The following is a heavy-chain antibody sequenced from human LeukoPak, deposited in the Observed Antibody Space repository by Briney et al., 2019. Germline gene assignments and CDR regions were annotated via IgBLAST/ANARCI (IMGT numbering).Heavy chain of an antibody. CDR1: GFTFSSYT. V-gene: IGHV3-30-3*01. CDR3: AREEWGSSLGFDP. D-gene: IGHD3-16*01. Sequence: GGSLRLSCAASGFTFSSYTIHWVRQPPGKGLEWVAVISFDGSNKYYADSVKGRFTISRDNSKNTLYLQMNSLRAEDTAVYYCAREEWGSSLGFDPWGQGTLVTVSS. J-gene: IGHJ5*02. CDR2: ISFDGSNK.